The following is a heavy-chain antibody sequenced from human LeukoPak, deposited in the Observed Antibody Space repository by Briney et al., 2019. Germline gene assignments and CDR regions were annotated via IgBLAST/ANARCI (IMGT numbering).Heavy chain of an antibody. D-gene: IGHD3-22*01. CDR2: ISASGDIT. CDR1: QFTFINYA. V-gene: IGHV3-23*01. Sequence: GGSLRLSCAASQFTFINYAMTWVRQAPGRGLEWVSDISASGDITYYADSVKGRFSISRDNSKNTLYLQMNSLRAEDTAVYYCAKDVYDSSGYYCSHWGQGTLVTVSS. CDR3: AKDVYDSSGYYCSH. J-gene: IGHJ4*02.